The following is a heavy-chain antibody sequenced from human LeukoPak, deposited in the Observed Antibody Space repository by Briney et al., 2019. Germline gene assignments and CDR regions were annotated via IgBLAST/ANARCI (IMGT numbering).Heavy chain of an antibody. J-gene: IGHJ4*02. CDR1: GFTVSSNY. CDR3: AKKGYYDGSGYYMYYFDH. V-gene: IGHV3-53*01. D-gene: IGHD3-22*01. Sequence: GGSLRLSCAASGFTVSSNYMSWVRQAPGKGLECVSIMYSGGSTYYADYVKGRFTISRDNSKNSLFVQMNSLRAEDTAVYYCAKKGYYDGSGYYMYYFDHWGQGTLVTVSS. CDR2: MYSGGST.